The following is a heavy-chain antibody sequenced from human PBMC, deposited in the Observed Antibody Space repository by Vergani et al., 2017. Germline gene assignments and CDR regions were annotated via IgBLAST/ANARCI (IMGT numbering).Heavy chain of an antibody. Sequence: EVQLLESGGGLVQPGGSLRLSCAASGFTFSSYAMSWVRQAPGKGLEWVSAISGSGGSTYYADSVKGRFTISRDNSKNTLYLQMNSLRAEDTAVYSCARDTGATGSFDYWGQGTLVTVSS. CDR2: ISGSGGST. CDR3: ARDTGATGSFDY. V-gene: IGHV3-23*01. CDR1: GFTFSSYA. J-gene: IGHJ4*02. D-gene: IGHD1-14*01.